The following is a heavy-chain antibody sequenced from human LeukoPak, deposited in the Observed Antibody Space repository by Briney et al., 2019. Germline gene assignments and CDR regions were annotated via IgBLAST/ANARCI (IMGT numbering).Heavy chain of an antibody. V-gene: IGHV3-48*03. CDR2: ISSSGSTI. CDR3: ARSGGDGYNFDY. J-gene: IGHJ4*02. CDR1: GFTFSSYE. Sequence: GGSLRLSCAASGFTFSSYEMNWVRQAPGKGLEWVSYISSSGSTIYYADSVKGRFTISRDNAKNSLYLQMNSLRAEDTAVYYCARSGGDGYNFDYWGQGTLVTVSS. D-gene: IGHD5-24*01.